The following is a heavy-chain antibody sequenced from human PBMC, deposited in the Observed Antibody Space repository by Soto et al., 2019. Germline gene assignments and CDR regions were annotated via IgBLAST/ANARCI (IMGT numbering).Heavy chain of an antibody. CDR2: ISVGGGAT. D-gene: IGHD6-19*01. CDR3: AKDKASGTDDAFDV. CDR1: GFTFRSCA. Sequence: LRLSCAASGFTFRSCAMSWVRQAPGKGLEWVSAISVGGGATYFADSVKGRFTISRDNSKSTLYLLMNNLRAEDTAVYYCAKDKASGTDDAFDVWGQGTMVTVSS. V-gene: IGHV3-23*01. J-gene: IGHJ3*01.